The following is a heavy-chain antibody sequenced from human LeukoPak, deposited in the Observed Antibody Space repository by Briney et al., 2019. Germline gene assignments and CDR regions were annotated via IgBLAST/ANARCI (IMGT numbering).Heavy chain of an antibody. CDR1: EFTFGRYW. J-gene: IGHJ4*02. CDR2: INQDGSEK. V-gene: IGHV3-7*01. D-gene: IGHD1-26*01. CDR3: ARETRGSYVPGLDS. Sequence: GGSLRLSCAASEFTFGRYWMSWVRQAPGKGLEWVANINQDGSEKYYVNSVKGRFTISRDNAKNSLNLQMNSLRAEDTAVYYCARETRGSYVPGLDSWGQGTLVTVSS.